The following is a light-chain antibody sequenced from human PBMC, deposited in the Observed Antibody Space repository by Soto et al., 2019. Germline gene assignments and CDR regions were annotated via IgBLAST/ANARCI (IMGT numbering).Light chain of an antibody. CDR3: VLYMGSGIGV. CDR2: STN. CDR1: SGSVSTSYY. Sequence: VVTQEPSFSVSPGGTVTLTCGLSSGSVSTSYYPSWYQQTPGQAPRTLIYSTNTRSSGVPDRFSGSILGNKAALTITGAQADDESDYYCVLYMGSGIGVFGGGTKLTVL. J-gene: IGLJ3*02. V-gene: IGLV8-61*01.